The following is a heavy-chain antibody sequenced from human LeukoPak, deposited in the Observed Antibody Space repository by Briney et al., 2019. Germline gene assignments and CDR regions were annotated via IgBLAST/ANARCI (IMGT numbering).Heavy chain of an antibody. D-gene: IGHD3-22*01. J-gene: IGHJ4*02. Sequence: PGGSLRLSCAASGFTFSSYSMNWVRQAPGKGLEWVSSISSSSSYIYYADSVKGRFTISRDNAKSSLYLQMNSLRAEDTAVYYCARGLTMTTHFDYWGQGTLVTVSS. CDR2: ISSSSSYI. CDR1: GFTFSSYS. V-gene: IGHV3-21*01. CDR3: ARGLTMTTHFDY.